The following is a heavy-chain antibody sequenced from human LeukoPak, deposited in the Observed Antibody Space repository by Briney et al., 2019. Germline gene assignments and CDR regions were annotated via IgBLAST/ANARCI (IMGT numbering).Heavy chain of an antibody. Sequence: PSETLSLTCAAYGLTFSGYYWSWIRQPPGKGLEWIGEINHSGSTNYNPSLKSRVTISVDTSKNQFSLKLSSVTAADTAVYYCARGSSDSSGYYLHHWGQGTLVTVSS. J-gene: IGHJ1*01. CDR2: INHSGST. V-gene: IGHV4-34*01. CDR3: ARGSSDSSGYYLHH. D-gene: IGHD3-22*01. CDR1: GLTFSGYY.